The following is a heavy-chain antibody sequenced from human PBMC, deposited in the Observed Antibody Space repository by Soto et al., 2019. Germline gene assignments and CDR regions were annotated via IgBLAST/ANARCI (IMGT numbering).Heavy chain of an antibody. CDR3: ARHVTIFGVVVIRWFDP. Sequence: SQTLSLTCTVSGGSISSSSYYWGWIRQPPGKGLEWIGSIYYSGSTYYNPSLKSRVTISVDTSKNQFSLKLSSVTAADTAVYYCARHVTIFGVVVIRWFDPWGQGTLVTVSS. CDR1: GGSISSSSYY. V-gene: IGHV4-39*01. D-gene: IGHD3-3*01. J-gene: IGHJ5*02. CDR2: IYYSGST.